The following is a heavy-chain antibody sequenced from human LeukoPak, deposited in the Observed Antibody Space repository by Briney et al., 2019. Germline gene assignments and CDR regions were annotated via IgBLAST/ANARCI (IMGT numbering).Heavy chain of an antibody. CDR2: IYYSGST. CDR1: GGSISSHY. V-gene: IGHV4-59*11. CDR3: ARGSSSWLLYFDY. D-gene: IGHD6-13*01. Sequence: SETLSLTCTVSGGSISSHYWSWIRQPPGKGLEWIGYIYYSGSTNYNPSLKSRVTISVDTSKNQFSLKLSSVTAADTAVYYCARGSSSWLLYFDYWGQGTLVTVSS. J-gene: IGHJ4*01.